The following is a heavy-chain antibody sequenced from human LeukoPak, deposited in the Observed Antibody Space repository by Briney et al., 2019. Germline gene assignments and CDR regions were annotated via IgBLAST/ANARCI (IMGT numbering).Heavy chain of an antibody. CDR3: AGDTVGTDY. Sequence: ASVKVSCKASGYTFTTYGISWVRQAPGQGPEWMGWINTCNGNTNYAQKLQGRVTMTTDTSMSTGYMDLRSLSSDDTAVYYCAGDTVGTDYWGQRTLVTVSS. J-gene: IGHJ4*02. V-gene: IGHV1-18*01. CDR2: INTCNGNT. CDR1: GYTFTTYG. D-gene: IGHD4-23*01.